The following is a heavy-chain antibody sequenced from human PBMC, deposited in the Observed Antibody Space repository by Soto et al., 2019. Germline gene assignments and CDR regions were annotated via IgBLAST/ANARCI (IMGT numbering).Heavy chain of an antibody. CDR1: GGYISSSSYY. CDR2: IYYRGNT. CDR3: ARHYDSGGYYYDYFDY. D-gene: IGHD3-22*01. V-gene: IGHV4-39*01. J-gene: IGHJ4*02. Sequence: SETLSLTCTVSGGYISSSSYYWGWIRQPPGKGLAWIGSIYYRGNTYYNPSLKSRVTISVDKSKNQFSLKLSSVTAADTAMYYCARHYDSGGYYYDYFDYWGQGTLVTVS.